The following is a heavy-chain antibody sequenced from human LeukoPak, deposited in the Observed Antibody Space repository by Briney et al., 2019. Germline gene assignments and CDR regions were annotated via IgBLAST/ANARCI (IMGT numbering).Heavy chain of an antibody. V-gene: IGHV3-7*01. D-gene: IGHD2-15*01. J-gene: IGHJ3*02. CDR1: GYSISSGY. CDR3: VRDERGYCSSSGCLWFPLDI. Sequence: ETLSLTCTVSGYSISSGYFWGWIRQPPGKGLEWVANIKQDESEEYYVDSVKGRFTISRDNAKNSLYLQMNSLRAEDTAVYYCVRDERGYCSSSGCLWFPLDIWGQGTMVTVSS. CDR2: IKQDESEE.